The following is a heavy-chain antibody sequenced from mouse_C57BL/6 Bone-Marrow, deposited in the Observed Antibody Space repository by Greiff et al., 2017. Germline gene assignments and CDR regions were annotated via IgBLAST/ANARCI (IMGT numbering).Heavy chain of an antibody. CDR2: IGPSDSST. V-gene: IGHV1-50*01. D-gene: IGHD1-1*02. CDR3: ASPLSYTYWYFDV. CDR1: GYTFTSYW. Sequence: QVQLQQPGAELVKPGASVKLSCKASGYTFTSYWMQWVKQRPGQGLEWIGEIGPSDSSTNYNQKFKGKATLTVDTSTTTAYMQLHSLTSKDSAVYSCASPLSYTYWYFDVWGTGTTVTVSS. J-gene: IGHJ1*03.